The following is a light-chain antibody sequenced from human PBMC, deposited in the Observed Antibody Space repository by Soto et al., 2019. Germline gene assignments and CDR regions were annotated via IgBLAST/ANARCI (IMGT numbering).Light chain of an antibody. Sequence: EIVMTQSPGTVSVSPVSRATLSCSDSQSVSSNLAWYQQRPGQAPRLLIYGASIRATGTPARFSGSGSGTDFTLTISSLEPEDFAVYYCQQRSNWPSITFGQGTRLEI. CDR2: GAS. V-gene: IGKV3-11*01. J-gene: IGKJ5*01. CDR1: QSVSSN. CDR3: QQRSNWPSIT.